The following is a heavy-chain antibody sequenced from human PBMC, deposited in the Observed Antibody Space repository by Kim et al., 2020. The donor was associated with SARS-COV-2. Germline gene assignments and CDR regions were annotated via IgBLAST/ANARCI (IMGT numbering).Heavy chain of an antibody. Sequence: VKGRFTISRDNHKNTLYLQMNSRSAEDTAVYYCAITRAAAHFYYYYGMDVWGQGTTVTVSS. CDR3: AITRAAAHFYYYYGMDV. J-gene: IGHJ6*02. D-gene: IGHD1-20*01. V-gene: IGHV3-23*01.